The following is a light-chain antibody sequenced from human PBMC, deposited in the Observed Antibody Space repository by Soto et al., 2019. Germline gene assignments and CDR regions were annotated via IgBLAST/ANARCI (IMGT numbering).Light chain of an antibody. CDR3: QQYDTSPRT. CDR2: VAS. Sequence: EIVLTQSPGTLSLSPGERATLSCRASQSVSSNYLAWYQQKRGQAPRLLIYVASSRATGIPTRFRGSGFGTDFTLTISSLEPEDFAVYYCQQYDTSPRTFGQGTKVEI. V-gene: IGKV3-20*01. CDR1: QSVSSNY. J-gene: IGKJ1*01.